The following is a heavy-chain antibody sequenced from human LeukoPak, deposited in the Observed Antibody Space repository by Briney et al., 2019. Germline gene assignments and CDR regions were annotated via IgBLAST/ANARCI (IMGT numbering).Heavy chain of an antibody. J-gene: IGHJ4*02. Sequence: HSETLSLTCAVSDYTISSGDYWGWIRQPPGKGLEWIGSVYHSGSTHYSPSLKSRVTISVDTSKNQFSLKLRSVTAADTAVYYCARNDSSGYFDYWGQGTLVTVSS. CDR3: ARNDSSGYFDY. CDR2: VYHSGST. D-gene: IGHD3-22*01. CDR1: DYTISSGDY. V-gene: IGHV4-38-2*01.